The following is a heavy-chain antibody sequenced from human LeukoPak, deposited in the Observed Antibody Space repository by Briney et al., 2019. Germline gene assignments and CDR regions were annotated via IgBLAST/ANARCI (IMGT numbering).Heavy chain of an antibody. D-gene: IGHD6-19*01. Sequence: GGSLRLSCAASGFAFSSYWMSWVRQAPGKGLEWVANIKQDGSEKYYVDSVKGRFTISGDNAKNSLYLQMNSLRAEDTAVYYCARGRRDSSGWYSLRESVAYMDVWGKGTTVTVSS. CDR1: GFAFSSYW. J-gene: IGHJ6*03. CDR2: IKQDGSEK. CDR3: ARGRRDSSGWYSLRESVAYMDV. V-gene: IGHV3-7*01.